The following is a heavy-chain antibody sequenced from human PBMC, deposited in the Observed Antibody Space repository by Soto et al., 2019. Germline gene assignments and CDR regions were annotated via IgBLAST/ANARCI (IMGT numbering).Heavy chain of an antibody. CDR2: ISWNSGSV. D-gene: IGHD4-17*01. CDR3: LQGDGEDYCDPGTV. J-gene: IGHJ4*02. V-gene: IGHV3-9*01. Sequence: EVQVVESGGGLVQPGRSLRLSCAASGFTYDDYAMHWVRQAPGKGLEWVSGISWNSGSVGYADSVQGRFTITRDTAKNAMNLLMTKLTPKDSAVYYWLQGDGEDYCDPGTVWSQGTLVTVSS. CDR1: GFTYDDYA.